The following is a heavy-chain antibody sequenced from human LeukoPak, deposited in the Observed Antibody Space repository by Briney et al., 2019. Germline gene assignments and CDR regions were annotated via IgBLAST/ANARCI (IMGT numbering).Heavy chain of an antibody. CDR3: ARRGSYGSGSYVDY. CDR2: IFDSGST. Sequence: KTSETLSLTCTVSSGSISTSSYSWGWIRQPPGTGLEWIGSIFDSGSTYYNPSLKSRVTISIDTSKNQFSLKLSSVTAADTAVYYCARRGSYGSGSYVDYWGQGTLVTVSS. J-gene: IGHJ4*02. V-gene: IGHV4-39*01. D-gene: IGHD3-10*01. CDR1: SGSISTSSYS.